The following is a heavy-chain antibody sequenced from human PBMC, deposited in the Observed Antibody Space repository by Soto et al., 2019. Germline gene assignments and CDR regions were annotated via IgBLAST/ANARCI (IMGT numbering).Heavy chain of an antibody. CDR2: ISAYNGNT. CDR1: GYTFTSYG. J-gene: IGHJ6*02. Sequence: ASVKVSCKASGYTFTSYGISWVRQAPGQGLEWMGWISAYNGNTNYAQKLQGRVTMTTDTSTSTAYMELRSLRSDDTAVYYCARDLDGYDFWSGSYYYGMDVWGQGTTVTVS. V-gene: IGHV1-18*01. CDR3: ARDLDGYDFWSGSYYYGMDV. D-gene: IGHD3-3*01.